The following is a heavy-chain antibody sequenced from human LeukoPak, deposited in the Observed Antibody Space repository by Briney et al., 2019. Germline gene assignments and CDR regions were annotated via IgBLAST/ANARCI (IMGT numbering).Heavy chain of an antibody. J-gene: IGHJ4*02. CDR2: INTNTGNP. CDR3: ARAFQSLGGLSLPDY. Sequence: ASVKVSCKASGYTFTSYAMNWVRQAPGQGLEWMGWINTNTGNPTYAQGFTGRFVFSLDTSVSTTYLQISSLKAEDTAVYFCARAFQSLGGLSLPDYWGQGTLVTVSS. V-gene: IGHV7-4-1*02. CDR1: GYTFTSYA. D-gene: IGHD3-16*02.